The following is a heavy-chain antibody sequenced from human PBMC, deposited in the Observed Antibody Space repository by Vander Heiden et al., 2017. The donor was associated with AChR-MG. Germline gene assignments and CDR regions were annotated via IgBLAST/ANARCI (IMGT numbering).Heavy chain of an antibody. V-gene: IGHV1-69*01. Sequence: QVQLVQSGAEVKKPGSSVKVSCKASGGTFSSYAISWVRQAPGQGLEWMGGIIPSFGTANYAQKFQGRVTITADESTSTAYMELSSLRSEDTAVYYCARDRNYYGSGSYYFDAFDIWGQGTMVTVSS. CDR3: ARDRNYYGSGSYYFDAFDI. J-gene: IGHJ3*02. CDR2: IIPSFGTA. D-gene: IGHD3-10*01. CDR1: GGTFSSYA.